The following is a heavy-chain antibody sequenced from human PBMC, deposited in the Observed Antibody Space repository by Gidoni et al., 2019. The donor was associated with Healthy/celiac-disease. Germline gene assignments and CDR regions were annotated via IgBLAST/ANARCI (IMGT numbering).Heavy chain of an antibody. D-gene: IGHD1-26*01. CDR1: GFPFSSYA. Sequence: EVPLLESGGGLLQPGGSLRLSCAASGFPFSSYAMRWVRQAPGKGLEWVSIISDSGGRTDYADSVKGRFTISRDNSKNTLYLQMNSLRAEDTALYFCAKAGGSYVLDYFDYWGQGTLVTVSS. J-gene: IGHJ4*02. CDR2: ISDSGGRT. CDR3: AKAGGSYVLDYFDY. V-gene: IGHV3-23*01.